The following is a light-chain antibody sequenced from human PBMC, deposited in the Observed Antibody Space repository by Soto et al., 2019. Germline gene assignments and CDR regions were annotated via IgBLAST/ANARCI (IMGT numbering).Light chain of an antibody. J-gene: IGLJ2*01. V-gene: IGLV1-40*01. CDR1: SSNIGADYD. Sequence: QAVVTQPPSVSGAPGQRVTISCTGSSSNIGADYDVHWYQQVPGTAPKLLIYGNTNRPSGVPDRFSGSKSGSSASLAITGLQAEDEADYYCQSYDSSLSAVVFGGGTKVTVL. CDR3: QSYDSSLSAVV. CDR2: GNT.